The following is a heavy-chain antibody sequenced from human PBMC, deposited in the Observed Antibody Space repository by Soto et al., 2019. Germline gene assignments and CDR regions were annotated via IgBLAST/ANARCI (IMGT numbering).Heavy chain of an antibody. D-gene: IGHD1-1*01. CDR3: ARGLWNAVFQY. V-gene: IGHV4-61*01. Sequence: AETMSVSCRVESLSVSSGTYYLSWIRQPPGRGLEWIGHIYSSGSTNYNPSLKSRVNISVDRPNNQFFLTLTSATAADSAVYYCARGLWNAVFQYWGLGILVTVS. CDR2: IYSSGST. CDR1: SLSVSSGTYY. J-gene: IGHJ1*01.